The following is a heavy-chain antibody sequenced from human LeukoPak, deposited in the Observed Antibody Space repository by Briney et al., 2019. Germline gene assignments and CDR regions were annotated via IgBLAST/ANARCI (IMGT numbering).Heavy chain of an antibody. Sequence: ASVKVSCKASGYAFTSYGISWVRQAPGQGLEWMGWISAYNGNTNYAQKLQGRVTTTTDTSTSTAYMELRSLRSDDTAVYYCARGEITIFGVVRYGMDVWGQGTTVTVSS. CDR1: GYAFTSYG. D-gene: IGHD3-3*01. CDR3: ARGEITIFGVVRYGMDV. CDR2: ISAYNGNT. V-gene: IGHV1-18*01. J-gene: IGHJ6*02.